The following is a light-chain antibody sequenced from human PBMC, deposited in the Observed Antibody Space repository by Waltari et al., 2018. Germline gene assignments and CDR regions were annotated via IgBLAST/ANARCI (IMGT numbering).Light chain of an antibody. Sequence: EIVWTQSPGTLSLSPGARATLSCRASQSVSSSYLAWYQQKPGQAPRLLIYGASSRATGIPDRFSGSGSGTDFTLTISRLEPEDFAVYYCQQYGSSLTWTFGQGTKVEIK. J-gene: IGKJ1*01. CDR2: GAS. V-gene: IGKV3-20*01. CDR1: QSVSSSY. CDR3: QQYGSSLTWT.